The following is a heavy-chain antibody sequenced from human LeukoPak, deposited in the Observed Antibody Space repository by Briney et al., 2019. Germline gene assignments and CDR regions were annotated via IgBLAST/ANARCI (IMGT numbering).Heavy chain of an antibody. CDR1: GGSISSSSYY. V-gene: IGHV4-39*07. D-gene: IGHD1-26*01. Sequence: SETLSLTCTVSGGSISSSSYYWGWIRQPPGKGLEWIGNIYYSGSTYYNPSLKSRVTISVDTSKNQFSLKLSSVTAEDTAVYYCATGSVNSGSYWRGGPVDYWGQGTLVTVSS. CDR2: IYYSGST. CDR3: ATGSVNSGSYWRGGPVDY. J-gene: IGHJ4*02.